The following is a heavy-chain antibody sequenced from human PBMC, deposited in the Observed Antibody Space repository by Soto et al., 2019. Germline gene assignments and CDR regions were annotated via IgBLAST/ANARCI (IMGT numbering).Heavy chain of an antibody. D-gene: IGHD4-4*01. CDR2: INHSGST. Sequence: QVQLQQWGTGLLQPSETLSLTCAVYGGSFGVHYWRWIRQPPGKGLEWIAEINHSGSTRYNPSLRSRATISVDTSKNQFSLKVSSVTAADAAVYYCAGCSTVGSYYYMDVWGTGTTVTVSS. J-gene: IGHJ6*03. CDR3: AGCSTVGSYYYMDV. V-gene: IGHV4-34*01. CDR1: GGSFGVHY.